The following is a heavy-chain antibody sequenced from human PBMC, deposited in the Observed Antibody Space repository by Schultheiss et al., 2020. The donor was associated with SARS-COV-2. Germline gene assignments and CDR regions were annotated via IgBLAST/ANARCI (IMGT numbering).Heavy chain of an antibody. Sequence: GESLKISCEASGFTFSSYAMHWVRQAPGKGLEWVSGITGSGGNTYYADSVKGRFTISRDNSKNMLYLQLNSLRAEDTAVYYCARDPGGYSYGPQYYFDYWGQGTLVTVSS. V-gene: IGHV3-23*01. CDR1: GFTFSSYA. CDR2: ITGSGGNT. J-gene: IGHJ4*02. D-gene: IGHD5-18*01. CDR3: ARDPGGYSYGPQYYFDY.